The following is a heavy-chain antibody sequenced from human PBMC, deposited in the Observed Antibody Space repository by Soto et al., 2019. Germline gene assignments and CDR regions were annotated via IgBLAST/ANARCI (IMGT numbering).Heavy chain of an antibody. J-gene: IGHJ6*02. CDR2: IIPVFGTT. D-gene: IGHD2-2*01. Sequence: QVQLVQSGAEVKKPGSSVKVFCKASGGTFSNYTISWVRQAPGQGLEGMGGIIPVFGTTDYEQKFQGRVTITADASTSTAYMKLSSLRSADTAVYYRARSSPYIVVRKPTGNQDYYGMDVWGQGTTVTVSS. CDR3: ARSSPYIVVRKPTGNQDYYGMDV. V-gene: IGHV1-69*01. CDR1: GGTFSNYT.